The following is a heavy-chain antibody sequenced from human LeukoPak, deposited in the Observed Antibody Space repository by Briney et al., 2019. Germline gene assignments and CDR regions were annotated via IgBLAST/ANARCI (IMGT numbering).Heavy chain of an antibody. CDR3: ARRVVVASTSLGDFDY. J-gene: IGHJ4*02. Sequence: GESLKISCKGSGYSFTNYWIGWVRQMPGKGLEWMGIIYPGDSDTRYSPSFQGLVTISADKSISTTYPQWRSLKASDTAIFFCARRVVVASTSLGDFDYWGQGTLVTVSS. V-gene: IGHV5-51*01. CDR1: GYSFTNYW. D-gene: IGHD2-15*01. CDR2: IYPGDSDT.